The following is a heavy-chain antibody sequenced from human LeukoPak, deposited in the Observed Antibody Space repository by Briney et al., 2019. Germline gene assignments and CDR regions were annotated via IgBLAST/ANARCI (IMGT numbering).Heavy chain of an antibody. CDR1: RFTFSSYS. V-gene: IGHV3-23*01. CDR3: AKDHWPAAAGTESDY. CDR2: ISGSGGRT. Sequence: GGSLRLSCAASRFTFSSYSMSWVRQAPGKGLEWVSAISGSGGRTYYVDSVKGRFTISRDNSKNTLYLQMNSLRAEDTAVYYCAKDHWPAAAGTESDYWGQGTLVTVSS. D-gene: IGHD6-13*01. J-gene: IGHJ4*02.